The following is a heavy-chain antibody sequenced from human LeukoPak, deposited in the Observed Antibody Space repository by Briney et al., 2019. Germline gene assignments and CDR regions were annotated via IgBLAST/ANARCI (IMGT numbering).Heavy chain of an antibody. J-gene: IGHJ4*02. Sequence: ASVQVSCKASGYTFTSYYMHWVRQPPGQGLEWMGIINSSGCSTSYAQKFQGRVTMTRDTSTSTVYMELSSLRSEDTAVYYCARARGLLRYFDWLLSDPSYYFDYWGRGTLVTVSS. V-gene: IGHV1-46*01. D-gene: IGHD3-9*01. CDR3: ARARGLLRYFDWLLSDPSYYFDY. CDR1: GYTFTSYY. CDR2: INSSGCST.